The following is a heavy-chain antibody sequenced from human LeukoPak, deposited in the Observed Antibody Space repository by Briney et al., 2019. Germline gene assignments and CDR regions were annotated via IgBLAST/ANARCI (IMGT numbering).Heavy chain of an antibody. D-gene: IGHD1-26*01. CDR2: IDVGSGNT. CDR1: GFTFTSSA. J-gene: IGHJ6*03. V-gene: IGHV1-58*02. Sequence: SVKVSRKASGFTFTSSAMQWVRQARGQRLEGIGWIDVGSGNTNYVQKFQERVTINRDMSTRTAYTELSSLRSEDTAVYYCAASYSHYYYYMDVWGKGPTVTVSS. CDR3: AASYSHYYYYMDV.